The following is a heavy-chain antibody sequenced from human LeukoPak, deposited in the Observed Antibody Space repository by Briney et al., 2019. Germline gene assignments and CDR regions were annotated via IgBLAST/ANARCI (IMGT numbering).Heavy chain of an antibody. CDR1: GFTFSSYA. Sequence: GRSLRLSCAASGFTFSSYAMHWVRQAPGKGLEWVAVISYDGSNKYYADSVKGRFTISRDNAKNSLYLQMNSLRAEDTAVYYCARKNYPGIAAAVDYWGQGTLVTVSS. D-gene: IGHD6-13*01. V-gene: IGHV3-30*04. J-gene: IGHJ4*02. CDR2: ISYDGSNK. CDR3: ARKNYPGIAAAVDY.